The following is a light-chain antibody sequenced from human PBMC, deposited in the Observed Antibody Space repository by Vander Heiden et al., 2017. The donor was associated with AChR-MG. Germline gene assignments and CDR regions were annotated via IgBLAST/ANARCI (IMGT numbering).Light chain of an antibody. J-gene: IGKJ1*01. CDR1: QSVSSSY. CDR2: GAS. Sequence: EIVLTQSPATLSLSPGERATLSCRASQSVSSSYLAGYQQKPGQSPSLLIYGASSRTTRSPDRFSGSGSGTNFTLTISRLEHEDFAVYYCQQYGRSPWTFGQGTKVEIK. V-gene: IGKV3-20*01. CDR3: QQYGRSPWT.